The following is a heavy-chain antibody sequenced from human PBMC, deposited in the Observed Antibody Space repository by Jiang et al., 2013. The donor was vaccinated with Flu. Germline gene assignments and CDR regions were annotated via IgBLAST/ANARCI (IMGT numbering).Heavy chain of an antibody. V-gene: IGHV4-34*01. D-gene: IGHD5/OR15-5a*01. CDR3: ARSVSTLYYYYGMDV. J-gene: IGHJ6*04. Sequence: LKSRVTISVDTSKNQFSLKLSSVTAADTAVYYCARSVSTLYYYYGMDVWGKGTTVTVSS.